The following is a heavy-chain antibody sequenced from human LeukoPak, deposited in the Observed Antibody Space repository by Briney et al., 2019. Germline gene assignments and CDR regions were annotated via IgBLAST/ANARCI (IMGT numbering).Heavy chain of an antibody. Sequence: GGSLRLSCAASGFTFSSYWMSWVRQAPGKGLEWVANIKQDGSEKYYVDSVKGRFTISRDNAKNSLYLQMNSLRAEDTAVYYCARERLYSNYDIYYFDYWGQGTLVTVSS. J-gene: IGHJ4*02. CDR1: GFTFSSYW. CDR3: ARERLYSNYDIYYFDY. V-gene: IGHV3-7*01. CDR2: IKQDGSEK. D-gene: IGHD4-11*01.